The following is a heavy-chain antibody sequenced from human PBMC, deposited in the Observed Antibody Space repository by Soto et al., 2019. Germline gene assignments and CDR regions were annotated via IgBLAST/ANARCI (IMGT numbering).Heavy chain of an antibody. V-gene: IGHV1-2*02. J-gene: IGHJ3*02. D-gene: IGHD6-13*01. CDR3: ARGSSSWFLDLTLDI. CDR1: GYTFTGYY. Sequence: GASVKVSCKASGYTFTGYYMHWVRQAPGQGLEWMGWINPNSGGTNYAQKFQGRVTMTRDTSISTAYMELSRLRSDDTAVCYCARGSSSWFLDLTLDIWGQGTMVTVSS. CDR2: INPNSGGT.